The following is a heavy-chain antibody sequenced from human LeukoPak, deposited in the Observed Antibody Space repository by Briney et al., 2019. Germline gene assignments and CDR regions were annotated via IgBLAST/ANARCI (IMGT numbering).Heavy chain of an antibody. CDR2: INHSGST. V-gene: IGHV4-34*01. D-gene: IGHD2-2*01. J-gene: IGHJ5*02. CDR3: ARGPIVWGYCSSTSCYGPGFDP. Sequence: PSETLSLTCAVYGGSFSGYYWSWIRQPPGKGLEWIGEINHSGSTNYNPSLKSRVTISVDTSKNQFSLKLSSVTAADTAVYYCARGPIVWGYCSSTSCYGPGFDPWGQGTLVTVSS. CDR1: GGSFSGYY.